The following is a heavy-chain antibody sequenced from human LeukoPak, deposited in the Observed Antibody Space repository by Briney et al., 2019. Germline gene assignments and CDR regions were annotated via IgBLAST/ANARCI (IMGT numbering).Heavy chain of an antibody. CDR1: GGSFSGSY. V-gene: IGHV4-34*01. D-gene: IGHD2-2*01. CDR3: ARSAAHRAEYFQH. Sequence: SETLSLTCAVYGGSFSGSYWSWIRQPPGKGLECIGEINHSGSTNYNPSLKSRVTISVDTSKNQFSLKLSSVTAADTAVYYCARSAAHRAEYFQHWGQGTLVTVSS. CDR2: INHSGST. J-gene: IGHJ1*01.